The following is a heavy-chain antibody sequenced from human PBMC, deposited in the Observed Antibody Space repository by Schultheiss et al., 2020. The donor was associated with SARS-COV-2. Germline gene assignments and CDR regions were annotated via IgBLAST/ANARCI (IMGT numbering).Heavy chain of an antibody. CDR2: ISGSGGST. D-gene: IGHD2-8*01. J-gene: IGHJ4*02. V-gene: IGHV3-23*01. CDR1: GFTFSSYA. CDR3: ATLPEGVYAIHFDY. Sequence: GGSLRLSFAASGFTFSSYAMSWVRQAPGKGLEWVSAISGSGGSTYYADSVKGRFTISRDNSKNTLYLQMNSLRAEDTAVYYCATLPEGVYAIHFDYWGQGTLVTVSS.